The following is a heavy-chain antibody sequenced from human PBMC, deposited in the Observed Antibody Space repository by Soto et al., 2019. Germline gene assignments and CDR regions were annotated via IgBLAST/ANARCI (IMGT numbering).Heavy chain of an antibody. CDR1: GGSISSSTHY. Sequence: PSETLSLTCTVSGGSISSSTHYWGWVRQPPGRGLEWIGSIHYSETIYYNLSLKSRLTMSVDTSKNQFSLKLSSLTAADTAVYYCARLFSPAVLWGGPHYFDSWGQGALVTVSS. D-gene: IGHD3-10*01. J-gene: IGHJ4*02. V-gene: IGHV4-39*01. CDR3: ARLFSPAVLWGGPHYFDS. CDR2: IHYSETI.